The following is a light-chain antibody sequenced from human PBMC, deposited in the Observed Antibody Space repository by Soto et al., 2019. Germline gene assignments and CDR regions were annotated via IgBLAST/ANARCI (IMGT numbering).Light chain of an antibody. J-gene: IGKJ2*01. CDR1: QSLAYIDGNTY. CDR3: MQGTPWPPYT. Sequence: EVVMTQSPLSLPVTLGQPASISCRSSQSLAYIDGNTYLSWFHQRPGQSPRRLIYKVSNRESGVPDGFSGSGSGTDFTLKIRRVEAEDVGVYYCMQGTPWPPYTFGQGTKLEIK. CDR2: KVS. V-gene: IGKV2-30*01.